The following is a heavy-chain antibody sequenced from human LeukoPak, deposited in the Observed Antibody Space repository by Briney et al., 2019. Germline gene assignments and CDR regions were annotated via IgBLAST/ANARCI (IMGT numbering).Heavy chain of an antibody. CDR2: IRSKAYGGTT. CDR3: TRVAVAGTFPNYFDY. Sequence: PGRSLRLSCTASGFTFGDYAMSWVRQAPGKGLEWVGFIRSKAYGGTTEYAASVKGRFTISRDDPKSIAYLQMNSLKTEDTAVYYCTRVAVAGTFPNYFDYWGQGTLVTVSS. V-gene: IGHV3-49*04. CDR1: GFTFGDYA. J-gene: IGHJ4*02. D-gene: IGHD6-19*01.